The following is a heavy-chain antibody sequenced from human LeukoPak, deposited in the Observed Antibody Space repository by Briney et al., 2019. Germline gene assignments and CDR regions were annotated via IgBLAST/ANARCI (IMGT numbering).Heavy chain of an antibody. Sequence: SETLSLTCAVYGGSFSGYYWSWIRQPPGKGLEWIGEINHSGSTNYNPSLKSRVTISVDTSKNQFSLKLSSVTAADTAVYYCAIGWPFDYRGQGTLVTVSS. CDR2: INHSGST. V-gene: IGHV4-34*01. J-gene: IGHJ4*02. CDR1: GGSFSGYY. CDR3: AIGWPFDY.